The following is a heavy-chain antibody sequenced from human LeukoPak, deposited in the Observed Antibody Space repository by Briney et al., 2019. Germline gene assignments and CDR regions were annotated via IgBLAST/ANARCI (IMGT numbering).Heavy chain of an antibody. CDR3: ARDKGHSSSWYGLNWFDP. CDR1: GGSISSDY. CDR2: IYTSGST. V-gene: IGHV4-4*07. Sequence: SETLSLTCTVSGGSISSDYWSWIRQPAGKGLEWIGRIYTSGSTNYNPSLKSRVTMSVDTSKNQFSLKLSSVTAADTAVYYCARDKGHSSSWYGLNWFDPWGQGTLVTVSS. D-gene: IGHD6-13*01. J-gene: IGHJ5*02.